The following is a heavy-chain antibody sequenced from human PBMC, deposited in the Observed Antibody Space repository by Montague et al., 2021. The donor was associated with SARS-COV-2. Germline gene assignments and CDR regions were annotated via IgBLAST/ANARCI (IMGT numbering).Heavy chain of an antibody. J-gene: IGHJ6*02. CDR3: ARGQRSGAWRGGRRVYYYFMDV. CDR2: VSHGGKT. D-gene: IGHD3-10*01. Sequence: ETLSLTCAVVGGSFSDYYWGWIRQSPGKGLEWIGEVSHGGKTXXXPSXXXRVSISLDTFKRQFFLNLDSLTAADTAVFYCARGQRSGAWRGGRRVYYYFMDVWGQGTTVTVSS. V-gene: IGHV4-34*01. CDR1: GGSFSDYY.